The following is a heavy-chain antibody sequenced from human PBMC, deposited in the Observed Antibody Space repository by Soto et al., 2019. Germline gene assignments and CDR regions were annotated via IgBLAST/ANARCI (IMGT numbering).Heavy chain of an antibody. V-gene: IGHV1-8*01. Sequence: ASVKVSCKASGYTFTSYDINWVRQATGQGLEWMGWMNPNSGNTGYAQKFQGRVTMTRNTSISTAYMELSSLRSEDTAVYYCARISGYSSSWPHQDFDYWGQGTLVTVSS. CDR1: GYTFTSYD. D-gene: IGHD6-13*01. CDR3: ARISGYSSSWPHQDFDY. J-gene: IGHJ4*02. CDR2: MNPNSGNT.